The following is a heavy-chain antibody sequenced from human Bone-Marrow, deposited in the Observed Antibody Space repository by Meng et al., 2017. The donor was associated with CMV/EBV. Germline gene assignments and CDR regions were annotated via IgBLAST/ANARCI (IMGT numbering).Heavy chain of an antibody. J-gene: IGHJ4*02. Sequence: GGSLRLSCTASGFTFGDYAMSWVRQAPGKGLEWVGFIRSKAYGGTTEYAASVKGRFTISRDDSKSIAYLQMNSLKTEDTAVYYCTSDYLFYAFDYWGQGTLVPVSS. D-gene: IGHD5/OR15-5a*01. V-gene: IGHV3-49*04. CDR2: IRSKAYGGTT. CDR1: GFTFGDYA. CDR3: TSDYLFYAFDY.